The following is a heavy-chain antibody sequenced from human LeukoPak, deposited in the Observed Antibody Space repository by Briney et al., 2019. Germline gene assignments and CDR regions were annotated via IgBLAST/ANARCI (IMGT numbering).Heavy chain of an antibody. Sequence: SETLSLTCVVNGGSFSGYYWSWIRQPPGKGLEWIGEIDQSGTANYNPSLKSRVAISIDTSKKQFSLTPTSMTAADTAVYYRARVPHYYFGYGYFDTWGQGTRVTVSS. D-gene: IGHD3/OR15-3a*01. V-gene: IGHV4-34*01. J-gene: IGHJ4*02. CDR1: GGSFSGYY. CDR3: ARVPHYYFGYGYFDT. CDR2: IDQSGTA.